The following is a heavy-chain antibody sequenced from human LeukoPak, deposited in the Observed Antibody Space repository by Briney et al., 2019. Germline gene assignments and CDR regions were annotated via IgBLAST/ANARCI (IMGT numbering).Heavy chain of an antibody. J-gene: IGHJ4*02. V-gene: IGHV3-21*01. CDR3: ARGDGGWYYFDY. D-gene: IGHD6-19*01. CDR2: ISSSSSYI. CDR1: GFTFSSYS. Sequence: PGGFLRLSCAASGFTFSSYSMNWVRQAPGKGLEWVSSISSSSSYIYYADSVKGRFTISRDNAKNSLYLQMNSLRAEDTAVYYCARGDGGWYYFDYWGQGTLVTVSS.